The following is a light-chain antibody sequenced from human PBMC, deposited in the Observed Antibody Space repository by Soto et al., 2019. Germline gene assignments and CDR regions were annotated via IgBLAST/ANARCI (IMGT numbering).Light chain of an antibody. J-gene: IGKJ1*01. CDR2: DAS. Sequence: EIVLTQSPATLSLSPGERATLSCRASQSVSSYLAWYQQKPGQAPRLLIYDASNRATGIPARFSGSGSGTDFTLTLSSLEPEDFALYYCQHRSNWPWTFGQGTKVEIK. CDR3: QHRSNWPWT. CDR1: QSVSSY. V-gene: IGKV3-11*01.